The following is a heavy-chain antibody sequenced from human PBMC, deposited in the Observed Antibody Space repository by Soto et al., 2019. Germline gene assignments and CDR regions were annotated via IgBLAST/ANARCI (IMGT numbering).Heavy chain of an antibody. CDR2: INAANGDT. J-gene: IGHJ5*02. CDR1: GYTFTSYG. Sequence: ASVKVSCKASGYTFTSYGIHWVRQAPGQRLEWMGWINAANGDTKYSPKFQGRVTITRDTSASTAYMELSSMRSEDTAVYYCVRRHVSATGIDWFDPWGQGTLVTVSS. D-gene: IGHD6-13*01. CDR3: VRRHVSATGIDWFDP. V-gene: IGHV1-3*01.